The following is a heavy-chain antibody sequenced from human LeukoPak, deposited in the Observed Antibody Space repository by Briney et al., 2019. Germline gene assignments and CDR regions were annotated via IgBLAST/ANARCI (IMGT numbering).Heavy chain of an antibody. CDR3: TRDNCSGGSCYSGDWFDP. D-gene: IGHD2-15*01. Sequence: GGSLRLSCTASGFTFGDYAMSWFRQAPGKGLEWVGFIRSKAYGGTTEYAASVKGRFTISRDDSKSIAYLQMNSLKTEDTAVYYCTRDNCSGGSCYSGDWFDPWGQGTLVTVSS. J-gene: IGHJ5*02. V-gene: IGHV3-49*03. CDR2: IRSKAYGGTT. CDR1: GFTFGDYA.